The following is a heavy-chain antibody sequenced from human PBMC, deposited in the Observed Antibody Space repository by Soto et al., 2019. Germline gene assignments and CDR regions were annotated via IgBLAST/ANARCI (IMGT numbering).Heavy chain of an antibody. D-gene: IGHD2-15*01. CDR2: IYYSGST. CDR3: ARLPATLDSGFDP. CDR1: GGSISSSSYY. Sequence: SETLSLTCTVSGGSISSSSYYWGWIRQPPGKGLEWIGSIYYSGSTYYNPSLKSRVTISVDTSKNQFSLKLSSVTAADTAVYYCARLPATLDSGFDPWGQGTLVTVSS. V-gene: IGHV4-39*01. J-gene: IGHJ5*02.